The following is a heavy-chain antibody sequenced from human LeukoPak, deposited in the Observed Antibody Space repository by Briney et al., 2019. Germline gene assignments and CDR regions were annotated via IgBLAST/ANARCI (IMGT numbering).Heavy chain of an antibody. CDR3: ASRVEPAAMWDYYFDY. V-gene: IGHV1-69*06. Sequence: SVKVSCKASGGTFSSYAISWVRQAPGQGLEWMGGIITIFGTANYAQKFQGRVTITADKSTSTAYMELSSLRSEDTAVYYCASRVEPAAMWDYYFDYWGQGTLVTVSS. CDR2: IITIFGTA. J-gene: IGHJ4*02. CDR1: GGTFSSYA. D-gene: IGHD2-2*01.